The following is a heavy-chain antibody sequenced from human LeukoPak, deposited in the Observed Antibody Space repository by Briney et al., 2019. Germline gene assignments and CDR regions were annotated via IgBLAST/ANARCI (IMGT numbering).Heavy chain of an antibody. V-gene: IGHV4-4*07. J-gene: IGHJ5*02. CDR3: ARVTRYCSSTSCYNWFDP. CDR1: GGSISSCY. D-gene: IGHD2-2*01. Sequence: SETLSLTCTVSGGSISSCYWSWIRQPAGKGLEWIGRIYTSGSTNYNPSLKSRVTMSVDTSKNQFSLKLSSVTAADTAVYYCARVTRYCSSTSCYNWFDPWGQGTLVTVSS. CDR2: IYTSGST.